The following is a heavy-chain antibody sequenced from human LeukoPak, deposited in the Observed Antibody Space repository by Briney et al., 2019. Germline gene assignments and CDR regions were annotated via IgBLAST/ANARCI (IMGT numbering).Heavy chain of an antibody. V-gene: IGHV3-7*01. CDR1: GFTFSSYW. CDR2: IKQDGSEK. D-gene: IGHD3-22*01. CDR3: ARAPEPYYYDSSGYYDY. Sequence: GGSLRLSCAASGFTFSSYWMSWVRQAPGKGLEWVANIKQDGSEKYYVDSVKGRFTTSRDNAKNSLYLQMNSLRAEDTAVYYCARAPEPYYYDSSGYYDYWGQGTLVTVSS. J-gene: IGHJ4*02.